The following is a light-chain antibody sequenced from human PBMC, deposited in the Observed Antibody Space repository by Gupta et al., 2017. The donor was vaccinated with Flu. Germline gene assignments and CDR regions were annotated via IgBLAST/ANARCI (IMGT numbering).Light chain of an antibody. J-gene: IGKJ5*01. CDR3: QQYKNWPPIT. Sequence: EIVMTQSPATLSVSPGERATLSCRASQSVSSNLAWYQQKPGQAPRLLIYGASTRATGIPARFSGSGSGTEFTLTIRSRQSEDFAVYYCQQYKNWPPITFGQGTRVEIK. CDR2: GAS. V-gene: IGKV3-15*01. CDR1: QSVSSN.